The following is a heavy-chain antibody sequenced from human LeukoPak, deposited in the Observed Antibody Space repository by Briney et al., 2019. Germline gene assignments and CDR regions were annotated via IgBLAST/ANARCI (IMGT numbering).Heavy chain of an antibody. CDR1: GGSISSSSYY. Sequence: PSETLSLTCTVSGGSISSSSYYWGWIRQPPGKGLEWIGGIYYSGSTYYNPSLKSRVTISVDTSKNQFSLKLSSVTAADTAVYYCARQRGNYGAFDIWGQGTMVTVSS. D-gene: IGHD4-11*01. CDR3: ARQRGNYGAFDI. V-gene: IGHV4-39*01. CDR2: IYYSGST. J-gene: IGHJ3*02.